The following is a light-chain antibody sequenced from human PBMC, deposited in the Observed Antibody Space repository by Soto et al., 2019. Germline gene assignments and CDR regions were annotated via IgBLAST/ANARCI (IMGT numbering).Light chain of an antibody. CDR2: AAS. Sequence: AIQMTQSPSSLSASVGDRVTITCRASQGIRNDLGWFQQKPGKAPNLLIYAASSLQSGVPSRFSGSGSGTDFSLTISSLQPEDFATYYCQQYNSFFGPGTKVDIK. CDR3: QQYNSF. J-gene: IGKJ3*01. V-gene: IGKV1-6*01. CDR1: QGIRND.